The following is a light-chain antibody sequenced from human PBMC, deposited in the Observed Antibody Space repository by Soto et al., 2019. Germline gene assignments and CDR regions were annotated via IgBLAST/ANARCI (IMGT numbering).Light chain of an antibody. J-gene: IGLJ2*01. CDR2: DVS. V-gene: IGLV2-14*03. CDR3: SSFTTSNTVI. Sequence: QSVLTQPASLSGSPGQSITISCTGTSSDVGAYDYVSWYQQHPVKAPKLIIFDVSTRPSGVSNRFSGSKSGNTASLTISGLQAEDEADYYCSSFTTSNTVIFGGGTKLTVL. CDR1: SSDVGAYDY.